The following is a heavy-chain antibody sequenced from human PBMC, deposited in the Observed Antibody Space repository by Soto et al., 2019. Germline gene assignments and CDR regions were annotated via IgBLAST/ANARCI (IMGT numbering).Heavy chain of an antibody. CDR3: ARGSAGRLRN. Sequence: ASETPSLTCAVSGGSISSGGYSWSWIRQPPGKGLEWIGYIYHSGSTYYNPSLKSRVTISVDRSKNQFSLKLSSVTAADTAVYYCARGSAGRLRNWGQGTLVTVSS. D-gene: IGHD6-19*01. J-gene: IGHJ4*02. CDR1: GGSISSGGYS. V-gene: IGHV4-30-2*01. CDR2: IYHSGST.